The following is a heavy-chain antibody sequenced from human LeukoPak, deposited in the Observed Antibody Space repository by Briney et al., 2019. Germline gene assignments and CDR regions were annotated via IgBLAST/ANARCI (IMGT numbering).Heavy chain of an antibody. D-gene: IGHD1-14*01. CDR2: ISYDGSNK. V-gene: IGHV3-30*18. Sequence: GSLRLSCAASGFPFSSYGMHWVRQAPGKGLEWVAIISYDGSNKYYADSVKGRFTISRDNSKNTLYLQINSLRVEDTAVYYCAKGLPADCWGQGTLVTVSS. CDR3: AKGLPADC. J-gene: IGHJ4*02. CDR1: GFPFSSYG.